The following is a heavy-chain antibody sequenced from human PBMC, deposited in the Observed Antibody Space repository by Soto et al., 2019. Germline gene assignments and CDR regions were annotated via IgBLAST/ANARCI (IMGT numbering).Heavy chain of an antibody. Sequence: QVQLQESGPGLVKPSQTLSLTCTVSGGSINSGGYCWSWIRQHPGKGLDWIGCISYGGSTSYNPSLKRRVTISVDPSKNQFSLKLTSVTAADTAVYYCSRGILVWGQGAPITVSS. D-gene: IGHD5-18*01. CDR2: ISYGGST. J-gene: IGHJ4*02. CDR1: GGSINSGGYC. V-gene: IGHV4-31*03. CDR3: SRGILV.